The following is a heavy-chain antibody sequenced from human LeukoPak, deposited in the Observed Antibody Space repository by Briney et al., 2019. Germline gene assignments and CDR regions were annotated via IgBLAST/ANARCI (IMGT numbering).Heavy chain of an antibody. J-gene: IGHJ6*02. Sequence: GGSLGLSCAASGFTFSSYGMHWVRQAPGKGLEWVAATWYDGSNKYYADSVKGRFTIPRDNSKNTLYLQMNSLRAEDTAVYFCARGGHCSTTSCSNYDGMDVWGQGTTLTVSS. V-gene: IGHV3-33*01. CDR3: ARGGHCSTTSCSNYDGMDV. CDR1: GFTFSSYG. D-gene: IGHD2-2*01. CDR2: TWYDGSNK.